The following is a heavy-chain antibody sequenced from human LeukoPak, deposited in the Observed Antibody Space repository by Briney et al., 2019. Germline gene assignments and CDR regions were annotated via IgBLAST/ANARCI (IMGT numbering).Heavy chain of an antibody. CDR2: ISASGGNT. D-gene: IGHD6-19*01. CDR3: ANFERTVAGPYNWFDP. CDR1: GFTFSSYA. Sequence: PGGSLRLSCAASGFTFSSYAMSWVRQAPGKGLEWVSGISASGGNTYYADSVKGRFTISRANSRNTLYVQMNSLRAEDTAVSYCANFERTVAGPYNWFDPWGQGTLVTVSS. V-gene: IGHV3-23*01. J-gene: IGHJ5*02.